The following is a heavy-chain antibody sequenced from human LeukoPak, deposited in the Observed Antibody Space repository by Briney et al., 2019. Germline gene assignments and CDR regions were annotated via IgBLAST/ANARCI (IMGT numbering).Heavy chain of an antibody. CDR1: GYTFTNYA. CDR2: INTNTGNP. J-gene: IGHJ3*02. D-gene: IGHD1-26*01. Sequence: GASVKVSCKASGYTFTNYAINWVRQAPGQGLEWMGWINTNTGNPTYAQGFTGRFVFSLDTSVSTAYLQISSLKAEDTAIYYCARDIPSGSYKGRYAFDIWGQGTMVTVSS. V-gene: IGHV7-4-1*02. CDR3: ARDIPSGSYKGRYAFDI.